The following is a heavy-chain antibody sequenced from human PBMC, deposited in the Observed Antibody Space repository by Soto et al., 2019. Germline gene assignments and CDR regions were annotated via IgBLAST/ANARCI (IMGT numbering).Heavy chain of an antibody. CDR3: ARGFPLCFDP. Sequence: ASVDVFWKDSGYPLTYHAIDCVLHAPAQMLEWMGWINAGNGNTKYSQKFQGRVTITRDTSASTAYMELRSLRSEYTDVYYCARGFPLCFDPWGEGTLGIVSS. D-gene: IGHD2-21*01. CDR2: INAGNGNT. J-gene: IGHJ5*02. V-gene: IGHV1-3*01. CDR1: GYPLTYHA.